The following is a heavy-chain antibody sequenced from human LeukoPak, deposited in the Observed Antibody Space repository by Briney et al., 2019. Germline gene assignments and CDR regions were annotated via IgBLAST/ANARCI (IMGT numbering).Heavy chain of an antibody. CDR3: ARVDQWGSNNKFQH. CDR2: ISYDGSNK. CDR1: GFTFSSYA. Sequence: GGSLRLSCAASGFTFSSYAMHWVRQAPGKGLEWVAVISYDGSNKYYADSVKGRFTISRDNSKNTLYLQMNSLRAEDTAVYYCARVDQWGSNNKFQHWGQGTLVTVSS. D-gene: IGHD4-11*01. J-gene: IGHJ1*01. V-gene: IGHV3-30*04.